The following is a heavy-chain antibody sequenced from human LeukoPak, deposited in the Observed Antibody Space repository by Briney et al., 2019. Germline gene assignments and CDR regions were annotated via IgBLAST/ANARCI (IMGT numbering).Heavy chain of an antibody. V-gene: IGHV4-59*01. CDR2: IYYSGST. CDR3: ARVGYSGSLGGLDY. CDR1: GGSISSYY. D-gene: IGHD1-26*01. J-gene: IGHJ4*02. Sequence: SETLSLTCTVSGGSISSYYWSWIRQPPGKGLEWIGYIYYSGSTNYNPSLKSRVTISVDTSKNQFSLKLSSVTAADTAVYYCARVGYSGSLGGLDYWGQGTLVTVSS.